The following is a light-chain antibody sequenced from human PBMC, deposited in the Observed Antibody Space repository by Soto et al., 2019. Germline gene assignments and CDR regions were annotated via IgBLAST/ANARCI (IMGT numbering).Light chain of an antibody. CDR3: QSSDSSLSGYVI. Sequence: QSVLTQPPSVSGAPGQRVTISCTGSSSNIGTPYDVHWYQQLPGTAPKLLIYGNSNRPSGVPDRFSGSKSGTSASLAITGLQAEDEADYYCQSSDSSLSGYVIFGGGTKLTVL. CDR2: GNS. J-gene: IGLJ2*01. CDR1: SSNIGTPYD. V-gene: IGLV1-40*01.